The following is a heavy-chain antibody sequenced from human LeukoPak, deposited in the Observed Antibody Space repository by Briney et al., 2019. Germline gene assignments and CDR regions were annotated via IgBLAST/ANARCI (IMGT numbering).Heavy chain of an antibody. D-gene: IGHD1-26*01. CDR3: ASSGSYRFDY. J-gene: IGHJ4*02. Sequence: GGSLRLSCAASGFTFSSYAMSWVRQAPGKGLEWVSGISGSGDNTYYADSVKGRFTISRDNSKSTLYLQMHGLRAEDTAVYYCASSGSYRFDYWGQGTLVTVSS. V-gene: IGHV3-23*01. CDR1: GFTFSSYA. CDR2: ISGSGDNT.